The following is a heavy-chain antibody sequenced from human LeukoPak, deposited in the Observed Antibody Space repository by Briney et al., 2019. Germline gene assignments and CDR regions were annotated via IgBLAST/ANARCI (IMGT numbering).Heavy chain of an antibody. CDR2: INHSGST. V-gene: IGHV4-34*01. CDR3: ARGLYVRSWFNP. CDR1: GGSFSGYY. D-gene: IGHD5/OR15-5a*01. J-gene: IGHJ5*02. Sequence: SETLSLTCAVYGGSFSGYYWSWIRQPPGKGLEWIGEINHSGSTNYNPSLKSRVTISVDTSKNQFSLKLSSVTAADTAVYYCARGLYVRSWFNPWGQGTLVTVSS.